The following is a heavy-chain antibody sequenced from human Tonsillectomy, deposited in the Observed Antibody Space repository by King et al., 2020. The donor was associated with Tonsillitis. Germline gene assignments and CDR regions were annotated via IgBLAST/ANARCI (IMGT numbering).Heavy chain of an antibody. V-gene: IGHV3-33*05. CDR3: ARDGELVLPLVPPYFDY. J-gene: IGHJ4*02. CDR1: GFTFSNSG. CDR2: ISSDGSNK. Sequence: VQLVESGGGVVQPGRSLRLSCAASGFTFSNSGIHWVRQAPGKGLEWVAVISSDGSNKYYADSVKGRFTIAKTNSKNTLFLRMNSLRAEDTAVYYCARDGELVLPLVPPYFDYWGQGTLVTVSS. D-gene: IGHD1-26*01.